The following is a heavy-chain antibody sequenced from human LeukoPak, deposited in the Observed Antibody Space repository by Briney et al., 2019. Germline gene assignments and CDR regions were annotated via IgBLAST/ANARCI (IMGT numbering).Heavy chain of an antibody. CDR2: INTNTGNP. Sequence: AASVKVSCKASGYTFTSYAMNWVRQAPGQGLEWMGWINTNTGNPTYAQGFTGRFVFSLDTSVSTAYLQISSLKAEDTAVYYCARDQYQGYSSSWLPTFFDQRSNWFDPWGQGTLVTVSS. J-gene: IGHJ5*02. CDR1: GYTFTSYA. V-gene: IGHV7-4-1*02. CDR3: ARDQYQGYSSSWLPTFFDQRSNWFDP. D-gene: IGHD6-13*01.